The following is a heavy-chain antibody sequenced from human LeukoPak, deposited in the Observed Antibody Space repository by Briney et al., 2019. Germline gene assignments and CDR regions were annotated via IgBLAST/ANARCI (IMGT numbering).Heavy chain of an antibody. Sequence: PGRSLRLSCAASGFTFSNYGMHWVRQAPGKGLEWVAVIWYDGSNKYYADSVKGRFTISRDNSKNTLHLQMNSLRAEDTAVYYCARGNYESSAYFDYWGQGTLVSLSS. CDR1: GFTFSNYG. CDR3: ARGNYESSAYFDY. CDR2: IWYDGSNK. J-gene: IGHJ4*02. D-gene: IGHD3-22*01. V-gene: IGHV3-33*01.